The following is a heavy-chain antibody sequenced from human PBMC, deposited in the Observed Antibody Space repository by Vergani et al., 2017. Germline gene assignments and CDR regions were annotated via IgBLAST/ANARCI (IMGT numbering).Heavy chain of an antibody. D-gene: IGHD6-19*01. V-gene: IGHV4-39*01. CDR3: ARHSTVEWLVKLGWFDP. CDR2: IYYSGST. Sequence: QLQLQESGPGLVKPSATLSLTCSVSGASIRSRNYYWGWIRQPPGKGLEWIASIYYSGSTYYNPSLKSRVPISVDTSKNQFSLKLSSVTAADTAVYFCARHSTVEWLVKLGWFDPWGQGILVTVSS. CDR1: GASIRSRNYY. J-gene: IGHJ5*02.